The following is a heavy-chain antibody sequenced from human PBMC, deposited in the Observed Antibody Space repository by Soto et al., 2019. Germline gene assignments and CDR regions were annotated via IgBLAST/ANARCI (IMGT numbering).Heavy chain of an antibody. CDR2: IKSKTDGGTT. CDR1: GFTFSNAW. Sequence: EVQLVESGGGLVKPGGSLRLSCAASGFTFSNAWMNWVRQAPGKGLEWVGRIKSKTDGGTTDYAAPVKGRFTISRDDSKNTLYLQMNSLKTEDTAVYYCTTGLRPGYDLVDDYWGQGTLVTVSS. V-gene: IGHV3-15*07. J-gene: IGHJ4*02. D-gene: IGHD5-12*01. CDR3: TTGLRPGYDLVDDY.